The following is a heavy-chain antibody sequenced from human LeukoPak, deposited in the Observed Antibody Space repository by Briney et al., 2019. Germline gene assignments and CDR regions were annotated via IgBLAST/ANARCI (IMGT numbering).Heavy chain of an antibody. D-gene: IGHD5-18*01. J-gene: IGHJ4*02. CDR2: ISPGGGTT. CDR1: GFAFGSEA. CDR3: ARDRRIQLWSPNFDY. Sequence: GGSLRLSCAVSGFAFGSEAMSWVRQSPARGLEWVASISPGGGTTYYADYVKGRFTISRDNSKNTLYLQMNSLRTEDTAVYYCARDRRIQLWSPNFDYWGQGTLVTVSS. V-gene: IGHV3-23*01.